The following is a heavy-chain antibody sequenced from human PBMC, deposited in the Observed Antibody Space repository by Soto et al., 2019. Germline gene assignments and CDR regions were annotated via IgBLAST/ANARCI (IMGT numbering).Heavy chain of an antibody. CDR1: GGSISSYY. V-gene: IGHV4-59*12. CDR2: IYYSGST. J-gene: IGHJ5*02. D-gene: IGHD2-2*01. CDR3: ARARQCYDCELDP. Sequence: SETLSLTCTVSGGSISSYYWSWIRQPPGKGLEWIGYIYYSGSTNYNPSLKSRVTISVDTSKNQFSLWLSSVTAADTAMYYCARARQCYDCELDPWGQGTLVTVSS.